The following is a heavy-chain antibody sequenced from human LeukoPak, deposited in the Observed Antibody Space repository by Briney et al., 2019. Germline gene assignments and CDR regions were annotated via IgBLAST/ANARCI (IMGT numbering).Heavy chain of an antibody. Sequence: ASVKVSCKASRYTFTSYDINWVRQATGQGLEWMGWMNPNSGNTGYAQKFQGRVTMTRNTSISTAYMELSSLRSEGTAVYYCARGLGLGILGDPWGQGTLVTVSS. V-gene: IGHV1-8*01. CDR3: ARGLGLGILGDP. CDR2: MNPNSGNT. D-gene: IGHD3-16*01. CDR1: RYTFTSYD. J-gene: IGHJ5*02.